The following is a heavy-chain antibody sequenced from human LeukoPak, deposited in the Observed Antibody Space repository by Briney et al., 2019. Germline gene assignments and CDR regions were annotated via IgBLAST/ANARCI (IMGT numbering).Heavy chain of an antibody. CDR3: AIALRYCSSTSCSNWFDP. CDR2: IYYSGST. J-gene: IGHJ5*02. CDR1: GGSISSYY. V-gene: IGHV4-59*01. D-gene: IGHD2-2*01. Sequence: SETLSLTCTVSGGSISSYYWSWLRQPPGKGLEWIGYIYYSGSTNYNPSLKSRVTISVDTSKNQFSLKLSSVTAADTAVYYCAIALRYCSSTSCSNWFDPWGQGTLVTVSS.